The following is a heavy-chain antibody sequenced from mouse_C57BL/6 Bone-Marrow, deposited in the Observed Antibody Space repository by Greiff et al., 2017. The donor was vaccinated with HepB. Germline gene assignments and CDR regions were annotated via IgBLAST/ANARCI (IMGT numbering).Heavy chain of an antibody. CDR1: GFSLSTSGMG. Sequence: QVTLKECGPGLLQSSQTLSLTCSFSGFSLSTSGMGVSWLRQPSGKGLEWLAHIYWDDDKRYNPSLKSRLTISKDTSRNQVFLKITSVDTADTATYYCARRELLYFDYWGQGTTLTVSS. CDR3: ARRELLYFDY. J-gene: IGHJ2*01. V-gene: IGHV8-12*01. D-gene: IGHD1-1*01. CDR2: IYWDDDK.